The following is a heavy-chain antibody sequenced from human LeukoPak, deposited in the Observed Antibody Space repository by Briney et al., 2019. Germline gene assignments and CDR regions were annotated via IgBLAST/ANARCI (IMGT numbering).Heavy chain of an antibody. CDR1: GYTFTDYY. CDR2: VDPEDGET. J-gene: IGHJ4*02. CDR3: ARDRYYDIYN. D-gene: IGHD3-9*01. V-gene: IGHV1-69-2*01. Sequence: GASVKVSCKVSGYTFTDYYMHWVQQSPGKGLEWMGLVDPEDGETIYAEKFQGRVTITADKSTSTAYMELSSLRCEDTVVYYCARDRYYDIYNWGQGTLVTVSS.